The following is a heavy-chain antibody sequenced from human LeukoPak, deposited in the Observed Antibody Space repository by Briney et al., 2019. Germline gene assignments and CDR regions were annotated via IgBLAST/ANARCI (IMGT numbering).Heavy chain of an antibody. CDR1: GGSISTYY. V-gene: IGHV4-59*08. CDR2: IFYSGTT. Sequence: LETLSLTCTVSGGSISTYYWSWIRQPPGKGLEWIGYIFYSGTTKYSSSLKSRVTISLDTSKNQFSLRLSSVTAADTAVYYCARSGFMGGYDWFDPWGQGILVTVSS. D-gene: IGHD3-22*01. CDR3: ARSGFMGGYDWFDP. J-gene: IGHJ5*02.